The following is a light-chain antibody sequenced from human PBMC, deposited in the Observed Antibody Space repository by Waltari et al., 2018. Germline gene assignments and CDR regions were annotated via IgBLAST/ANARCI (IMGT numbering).Light chain of an antibody. CDR2: DVS. Sequence: QSALTQPASVSGSPGQSITFSCTGAFSDVGAYDYVSWYPQPPGRAPKLLVYDVSHRASGVSDRLSGAKSGNTASLTISGLQPEDEADYYCSSYTTRGTWVFGGGTKLTVL. J-gene: IGLJ3*02. CDR3: SSYTTRGTWV. CDR1: FSDVGAYDY. V-gene: IGLV2-14*03.